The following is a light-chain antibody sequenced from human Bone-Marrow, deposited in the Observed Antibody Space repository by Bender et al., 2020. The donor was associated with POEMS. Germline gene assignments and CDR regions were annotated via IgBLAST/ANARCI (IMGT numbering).Light chain of an antibody. V-gene: IGLV1-40*01. CDR2: ANN. CDR1: DSNIGASYD. J-gene: IGLJ2*01. Sequence: QSVLTQPPSVSGAPGQRVTISCTGIDSNIGASYDVHWYQQLPGAAPKLLIFANNNRPSGVPDRFSGSKSGSSGSLAITGLQTEDEADYYCQSYDSSLSAHVVFGGGTKVTVL. CDR3: QSYDSSLSAHVV.